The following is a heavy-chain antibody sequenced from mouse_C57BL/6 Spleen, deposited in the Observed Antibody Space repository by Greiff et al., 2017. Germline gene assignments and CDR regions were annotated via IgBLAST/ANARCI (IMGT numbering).Heavy chain of an antibody. CDR2: INPNNGGT. CDR1: GYTFTDYY. CDR3: ARWDDYDFDY. D-gene: IGHD2-4*01. J-gene: IGHJ2*01. V-gene: IGHV1-26*01. Sequence: EVQLQQSGPELVKPGASVKISCKASGYTFTDYYMNWVKQSHGKSLEWIGDINPNNGGTSYNQKFKGKATLTVDKSSSTAYMELRSLTSEDSAVYYCARWDDYDFDYWGQGTTLTVSS.